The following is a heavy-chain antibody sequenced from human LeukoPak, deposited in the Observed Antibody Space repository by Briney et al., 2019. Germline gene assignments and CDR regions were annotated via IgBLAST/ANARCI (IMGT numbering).Heavy chain of an antibody. CDR2: IYYSGST. Sequence: PSETLSLTCTVSGGSISSYYWSWIRQPPGKGLEWIGYIYYSGSTNYNPSLKSRVTISVDTSKNQFSLKLSSVTAADTAVYYCARRGPRGYSYGYDYWGQGTLVTVSS. CDR3: ARRGPRGYSYGYDY. J-gene: IGHJ4*02. V-gene: IGHV4-59*01. D-gene: IGHD5-18*01. CDR1: GGSISSYY.